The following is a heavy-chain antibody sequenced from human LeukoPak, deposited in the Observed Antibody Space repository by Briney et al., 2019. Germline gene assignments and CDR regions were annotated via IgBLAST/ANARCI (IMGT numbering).Heavy chain of an antibody. V-gene: IGHV3-15*07. J-gene: IGHJ4*02. Sequence: GRSLRLPCAASGFTFSSYAMHWVRQAPGKGLEWVGRIKSKTDGGTTDYAAPVKGRFTISRDESENMIYLEMNSLKIEDTAVYYCTTPRGIPNWGQGTLVTVSS. CDR2: IKSKTDGGTT. CDR3: TTPRGIPN. D-gene: IGHD2-21*01. CDR1: GFTFSSYA.